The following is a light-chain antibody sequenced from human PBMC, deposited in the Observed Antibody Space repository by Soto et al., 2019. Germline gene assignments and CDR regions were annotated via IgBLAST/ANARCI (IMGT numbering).Light chain of an antibody. CDR3: QQYGISPWT. Sequence: EIVLTQSPDTLSLSPGERATLSCRVSESISSTYLAWYQQTPGQAPRLLIFGASSRATGIPDRFSGSGSGTDFTLTISRLEPEDFAVYYCQQYGISPWTFGQGTKVEI. V-gene: IGKV3-20*01. CDR1: ESISSTY. CDR2: GAS. J-gene: IGKJ1*01.